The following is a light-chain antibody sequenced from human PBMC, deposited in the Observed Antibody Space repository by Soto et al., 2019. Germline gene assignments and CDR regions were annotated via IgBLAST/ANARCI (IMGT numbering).Light chain of an antibody. V-gene: IGLV2-14*01. CDR1: SSDIGGYNF. J-gene: IGLJ2*01. CDR3: SSFTTSSTLVV. Sequence: QSVLTQPASVSGSPGQSITISCTGTSSDIGGYNFVSWYQHHPGKAPKLMIYEVNNRPSGVSSRFSGSKSGNTASLTISGLQTEDEADDYCSSFTTSSTLVVFGGGTKVTVL. CDR2: EVN.